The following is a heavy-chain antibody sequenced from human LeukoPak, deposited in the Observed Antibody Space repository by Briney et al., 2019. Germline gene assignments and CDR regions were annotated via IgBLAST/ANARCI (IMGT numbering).Heavy chain of an antibody. J-gene: IGHJ3*02. D-gene: IGHD3-16*01. Sequence: GGSLRLSCAASRFTFSTCNMNWVRQAPGKGLEWVSFISSSSSYIYYADSVKGRFTISRDNAKNSLYLQMNSLRAEDTAVYYCARDLVSWGFPLVFDIGGQGKMVTVS. CDR2: ISSSSSYI. CDR1: RFTFSTCN. V-gene: IGHV3-21*01. CDR3: ARDLVSWGFPLVFDI.